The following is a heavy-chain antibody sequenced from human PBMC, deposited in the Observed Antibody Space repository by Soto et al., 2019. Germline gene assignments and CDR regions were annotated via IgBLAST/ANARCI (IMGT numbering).Heavy chain of an antibody. D-gene: IGHD3-3*01. CDR2: INHSGST. CDR1: GGSFSGYY. V-gene: IGHV4-34*01. J-gene: IGHJ5*02. Sequence: QVQLQQWGAGLLKPSETLSLTCAVYGGSFSGYYWSWIRQPPGQGLECIGEINHSGSTNYNPSLKRRVTISVDTSKNQFSLKMSSVTAADTAVYYCARGRLRFLEWPSNWFDPWGQGTLVTVSS. CDR3: ARGRLRFLEWPSNWFDP.